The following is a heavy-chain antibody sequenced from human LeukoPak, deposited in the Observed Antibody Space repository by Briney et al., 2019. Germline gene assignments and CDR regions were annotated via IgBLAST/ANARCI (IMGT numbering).Heavy chain of an antibody. V-gene: IGHV4-34*01. CDR3: ARSAILRYFDWIDDYGMDV. D-gene: IGHD3-9*01. J-gene: IGHJ6*02. CDR2: INHSGST. CDR1: GGSYSGYY. Sequence: SETLSLTCAVYGGSYSGYYWSWIRQPPGKGLEWIGEINHSGSTNYNPSLKSRVTISVDTSKNQFSVKLSSVTAADTAVYYCARSAILRYFDWIDDYGMDVWGQGTTITVSS.